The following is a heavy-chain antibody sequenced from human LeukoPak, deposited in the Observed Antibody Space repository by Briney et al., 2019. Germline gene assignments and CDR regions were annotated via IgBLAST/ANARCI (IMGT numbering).Heavy chain of an antibody. CDR2: ISSSGSTI. V-gene: IGHV3-11*04. J-gene: IGHJ4*02. Sequence: GGSLRLSCAASGFTFSDYYMSCVRQAPGKGLEWVSYISSSGSTIYYADSVKGRFTIFRDNSKNTLYLQMNSLRAEDTAVYYCARSVYSSGWYAFDYWGQGTLVTVSS. D-gene: IGHD6-19*01. CDR1: GFTFSDYY. CDR3: ARSVYSSGWYAFDY.